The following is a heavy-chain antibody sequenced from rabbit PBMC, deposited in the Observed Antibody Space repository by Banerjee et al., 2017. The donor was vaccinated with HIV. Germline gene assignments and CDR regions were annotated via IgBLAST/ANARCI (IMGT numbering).Heavy chain of an antibody. D-gene: IGHD6-1*01. Sequence: QSLEESGGDLVKPGASLTLTCTASGFSFSSGYDMYWVRQAPGKGLEWIGYIDPVFGSTYYASWVNGRFTISLDNAQNTVFLQMTSLTAADTATYFCAKHTYGYVGYAYASFNLWGQGTLVTVS. J-gene: IGHJ4*01. V-gene: IGHV1S40*01. CDR3: AKHTYGYVGYAYASFNL. CDR2: IDPVFGST. CDR1: GFSFSSGYD.